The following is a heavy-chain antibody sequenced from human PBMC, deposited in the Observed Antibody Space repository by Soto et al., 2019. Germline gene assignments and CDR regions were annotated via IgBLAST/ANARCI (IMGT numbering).Heavy chain of an antibody. D-gene: IGHD6-13*01. J-gene: IGHJ6*02. Sequence: GASVKVSCKASGYTFTSYGISWVRQAPGQGLEWMGWISAYNGNTNYAQKLQGRVTMTTDTSTSTAYMELRSLRSDDTAVYYCARVNGEAAAGWVHYYGMDVWGQGTTVTVSS. CDR2: ISAYNGNT. CDR1: GYTFTSYG. V-gene: IGHV1-18*01. CDR3: ARVNGEAAAGWVHYYGMDV.